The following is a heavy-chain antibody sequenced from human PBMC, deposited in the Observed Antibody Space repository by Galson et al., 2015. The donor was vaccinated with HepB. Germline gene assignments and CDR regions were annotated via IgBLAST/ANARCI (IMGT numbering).Heavy chain of an antibody. J-gene: IGHJ4*02. CDR2: IYYSGST. V-gene: IGHV4-31*03. D-gene: IGHD2-15*01. CDR3: ARDVVAADRGVYYFDY. Sequence: TLSLTCTVSGGSISSGGYYWSWIRQHPGKGLEWIGYIYYSGSTYYNPSLKSRVTISVDTSKNQFSLKLSSVTAADTAVYYCARDVVAADRGVYYFDYWGQGTLVTVSS. CDR1: GGSISSGGYY.